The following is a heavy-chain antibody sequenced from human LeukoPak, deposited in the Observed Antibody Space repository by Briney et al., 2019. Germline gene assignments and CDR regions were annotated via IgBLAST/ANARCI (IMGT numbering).Heavy chain of an antibody. Sequence: GGSLRLSCAASGFPFSRYSMNWVRQAPGEGPEWVSSISSSSSNKDYVDSVKGRFTVSRDNAKNSLYLQMDSLRVEDTAVYYCARGPGGSGSYRGSYYFDYWGQGTLVTVSS. CDR3: ARGPGGSGSYRGSYYFDY. V-gene: IGHV3-21*04. D-gene: IGHD3-10*01. CDR2: ISSSSSNK. J-gene: IGHJ4*02. CDR1: GFPFSRYS.